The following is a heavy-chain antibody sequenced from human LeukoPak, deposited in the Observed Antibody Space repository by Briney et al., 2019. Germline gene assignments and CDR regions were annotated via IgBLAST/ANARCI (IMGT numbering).Heavy chain of an antibody. CDR3: AKEPSGSTSCYPDY. CDR1: GFAFDNYA. V-gene: IGHV3-23*01. CDR2: ISGSGGST. J-gene: IGHJ4*02. Sequence: GGSLRLSCAASGFAFDNYAMNWVRQAPGKGLEWVSAISGSGGSTYYADSVKGRFTISRDNSKNTLYLQMNSLRAEDTAVYYCAKEPSGSTSCYPDYWGQGTLVAVSS. D-gene: IGHD2-2*01.